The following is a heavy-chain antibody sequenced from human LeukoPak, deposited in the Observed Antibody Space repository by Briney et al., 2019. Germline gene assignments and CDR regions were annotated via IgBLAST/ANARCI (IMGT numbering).Heavy chain of an antibody. CDR3: ARESGHTYDYCDY. D-gene: IGHD5-18*01. J-gene: IGHJ4*01. CDR2: ISGSAGTT. CDR1: GFTFRDYA. V-gene: IGHV3-23*01. Sequence: GGSLRLSCAASGFTFRDYAMIWVRQAPGKGLEWVSAISGSAGTTYYADSVKGRFTISRVNSKNTLYLQMNSLRVEDTAVYYCARESGHTYDYCDYWGRGTLVTVSS.